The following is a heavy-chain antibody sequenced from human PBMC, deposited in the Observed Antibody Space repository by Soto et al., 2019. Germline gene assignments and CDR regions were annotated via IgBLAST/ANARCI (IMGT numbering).Heavy chain of an antibody. V-gene: IGHV3-15*01. Sequence: GGSLRLSCAASGFTFSNAWMSWVRQAPGKGLEWVGRIKSKTDGGATAYAAPVKGRFTISRDDSKNTLYLQMNSLKTEDTAVYYCTTDPSVVVPAYGYDCDYWGKGTLVTVSS. CDR1: GFTFSNAW. D-gene: IGHD2-2*01. CDR3: TTDPSVVVPAYGYDCDY. CDR2: IKSKTDGGAT. J-gene: IGHJ4*02.